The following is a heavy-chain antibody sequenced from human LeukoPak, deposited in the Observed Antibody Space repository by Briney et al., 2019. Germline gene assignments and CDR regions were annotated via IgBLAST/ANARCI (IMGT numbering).Heavy chain of an antibody. CDR1: GGSISSSNYY. V-gene: IGHV4-39*01. D-gene: IGHD6-19*01. J-gene: IGHJ5*02. CDR3: ARHGVRQWLVNWFDP. CDR2: IHYSGST. Sequence: SETLSLTCTVSGGSISSSNYYWGWIRQPPGKGLEWIGSIHYSGSTYYNPSLESRVTISVDTSKNQFSLKLSSVTAADTAVYYCARHGVRQWLVNWFDPWGQGTLVTVSS.